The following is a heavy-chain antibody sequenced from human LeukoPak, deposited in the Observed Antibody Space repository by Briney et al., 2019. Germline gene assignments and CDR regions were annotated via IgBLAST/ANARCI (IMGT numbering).Heavy chain of an antibody. CDR1: GFTFSSYS. Sequence: PGGSLRLSCAASGFTFSSYSMNWVRQAPGKGLEWVSYISSSSSTIYYADPVKGRFTISRDNAKNSLYLQMNSLRAEDTAVYYCATSLLWFGELDFDYWGQGTLVTVSS. D-gene: IGHD3-10*01. CDR2: ISSSSSTI. J-gene: IGHJ4*02. CDR3: ATSLLWFGELDFDY. V-gene: IGHV3-48*04.